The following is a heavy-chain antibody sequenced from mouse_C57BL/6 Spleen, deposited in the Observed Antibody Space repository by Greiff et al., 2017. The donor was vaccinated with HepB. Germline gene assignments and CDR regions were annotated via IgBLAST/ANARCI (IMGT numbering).Heavy chain of an antibody. CDR3: ARHSYGNYVWYFDV. CDR1: GFTFSSYT. CDR2: ISGGGGNT. Sequence: EVQLVESGGGLVKPGGSLKLSCAASGFTFSSYTMSWVRQTPEKRLEWVATISGGGGNTYYPDSVKGRFTISRDNAKNTLYLQMSSLRSEDTALYYCARHSYGNYVWYFDVWGTGTTVTVSS. V-gene: IGHV5-9*01. D-gene: IGHD2-1*01. J-gene: IGHJ1*03.